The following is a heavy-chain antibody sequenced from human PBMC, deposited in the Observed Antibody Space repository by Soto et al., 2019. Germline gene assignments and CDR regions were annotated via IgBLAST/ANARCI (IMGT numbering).Heavy chain of an antibody. CDR1: GFTFDDYS. Sequence: EVQLVESGGGLVQPGRSLRLSCAASGFTFDDYSMHWVRQAPGKGLEWVSGINCNSGSIGYADSVKGRFTISRDNAKNSLYLQMNSLRAEDTALYYGAKDASTLVRGGISYYGMDGWGQGTTVTVSS. D-gene: IGHD3-10*01. CDR2: INCNSGSI. V-gene: IGHV3-9*01. CDR3: AKDASTLVRGGISYYGMDG. J-gene: IGHJ6*02.